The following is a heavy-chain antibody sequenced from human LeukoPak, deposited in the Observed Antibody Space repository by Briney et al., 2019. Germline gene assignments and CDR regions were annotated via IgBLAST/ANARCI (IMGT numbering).Heavy chain of an antibody. CDR2: INPNSGGT. D-gene: IGHD4-17*01. CDR3: ARGVGTYGDYDRTWY. Sequence: ASVKVSCKSSGYPFTGYYMHWVRQAPGQGLEWMGWINPNSGGTNYAQKFQGRVTMTRDTSISTAYMELSRLRSDDAAVYYCARGVGTYGDYDRTWYWGQGTLVTVSS. V-gene: IGHV1-2*02. J-gene: IGHJ4*02. CDR1: GYPFTGYY.